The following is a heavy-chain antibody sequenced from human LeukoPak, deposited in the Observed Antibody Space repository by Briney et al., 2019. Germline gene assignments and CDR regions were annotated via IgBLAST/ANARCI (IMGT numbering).Heavy chain of an antibody. CDR3: ARWASISREPGGFFDH. V-gene: IGHV4-38-2*02. J-gene: IGHJ4*02. CDR1: GDSVTNDFF. D-gene: IGHD1-14*01. CDR2: FCLGRDT. Sequence: SQTLSLTCTVSGDSVTNDFFWGWVRQPPGKELEWIGSFCLGRDTYYRPSLKSRVTISVDTSKNQFSLNLNSVTAADTAVYYCARWASISREPGGFFDHWGQGTLVTVSS.